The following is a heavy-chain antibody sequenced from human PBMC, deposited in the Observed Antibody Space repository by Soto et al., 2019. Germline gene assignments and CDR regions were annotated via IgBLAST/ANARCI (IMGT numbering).Heavy chain of an antibody. V-gene: IGHV3-48*03. J-gene: IGHJ4*02. CDR2: ISSSGSVV. CDR3: ARDLKGTYYGLEY. CDR1: EFSLSGYE. D-gene: IGHD4-17*01. Sequence: EVQLVESGGGLVQPGGSLRLSCTAAEFSLSGYEMTWVRQAPGKGLEWVSYISSSGSVVYYADSVKGRFTISRDNAKNSLYLKMNSLRADDTAVYYCARDLKGTYYGLEYWGQGTLVTVSS.